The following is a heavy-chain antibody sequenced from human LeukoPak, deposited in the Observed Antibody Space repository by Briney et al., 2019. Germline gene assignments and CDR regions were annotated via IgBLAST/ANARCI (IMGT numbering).Heavy chain of an antibody. J-gene: IGHJ6*04. CDR3: ARGSVDITIFGVVNSSGMDV. D-gene: IGHD3-3*01. V-gene: IGHV1-69*05. CDR1: GGTFSSYA. CDR2: IIPIFGTA. Sequence: SVKVSCKASGGTFSSYAISWVRQAPGQGLEWMGGIIPIFGTANYAQKFQGRVTITTDESTSTAYMELSSLRSEDTAVYYCARGSVDITIFGVVNSSGMDVWGKGTTVTVSS.